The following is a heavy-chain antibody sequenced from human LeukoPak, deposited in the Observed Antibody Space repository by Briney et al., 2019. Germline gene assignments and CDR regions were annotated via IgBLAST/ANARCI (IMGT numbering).Heavy chain of an antibody. V-gene: IGHV4-30-2*01. CDR3: ASSKTGVVPVPDAFDI. Sequence: PSETLSLTCAVSGGSISSGGYSWSWIRQPPGKGLEWIGYIYHSGSTYYNPSLKSRVTISVDRSKNQFSLKLSSVTAADTAVYYCASSKTGVVPVPDAFDIWGQGTMVTVSS. D-gene: IGHD7-27*01. CDR2: IYHSGST. J-gene: IGHJ3*02. CDR1: GGSISSGGYS.